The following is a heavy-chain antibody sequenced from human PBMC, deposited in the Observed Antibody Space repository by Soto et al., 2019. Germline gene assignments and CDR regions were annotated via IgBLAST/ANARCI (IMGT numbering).Heavy chain of an antibody. CDR2: INSDGSST. CDR1: GFTFSSYW. D-gene: IGHD6-19*01. V-gene: IGHV3-74*01. Sequence: GGSLRLSCAASGFTFSSYWMHWVRQAPGKGLVWVSRINSDGSSTSYADSVKGRFTISRDNAKNTLYLQMNSLRAEDTAVYYCARVGDIAVVDAFDISGQGTMVTVSS. CDR3: ARVGDIAVVDAFDI. J-gene: IGHJ3*02.